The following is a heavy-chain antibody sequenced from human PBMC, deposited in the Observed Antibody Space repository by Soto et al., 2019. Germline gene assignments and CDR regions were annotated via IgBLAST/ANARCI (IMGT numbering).Heavy chain of an antibody. D-gene: IGHD4-17*01. Sequence: SETLSLTCAVSSGSISSSNWWSWVRQPPGKGLEWIGEIYHSGSTNYNPSLKSRVTISVDKSKNQFSLKLSSVTAADTAVYYCARLYGDYVQNWFDPWGQGTLVTVSS. CDR2: IYHSGST. CDR3: ARLYGDYVQNWFDP. J-gene: IGHJ5*02. CDR1: SGSISSSNW. V-gene: IGHV4-4*02.